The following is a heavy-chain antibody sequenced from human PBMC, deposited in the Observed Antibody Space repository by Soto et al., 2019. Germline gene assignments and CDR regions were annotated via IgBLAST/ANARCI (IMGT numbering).Heavy chain of an antibody. CDR3: ARHVPYCSDTSHCAYGMDV. CDR2: IYNSGST. D-gene: IGHD2-2*01. J-gene: IGHJ6*02. CDR1: GGSISSGGYY. V-gene: IGHV4-31*03. Sequence: PSETLSLTCTVSGGSISSGGYYWSWIRQHPGKGLEWIGHIYNSGSTYYNPSLKSRVTISVDTYKNQFSLKLSSVTAADTAVYYCARHVPYCSDTSHCAYGMDVWGQGTTVTVSS.